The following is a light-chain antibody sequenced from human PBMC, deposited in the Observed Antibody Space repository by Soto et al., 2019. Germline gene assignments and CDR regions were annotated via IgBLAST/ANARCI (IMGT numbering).Light chain of an antibody. CDR1: SYNVGKNL. J-gene: IGLJ3*02. CDR2: KNN. Sequence: QSVLTQPPSASGTPGQRVTISCSGGSYNVGKNLVYWYQQRPGTAPKLIIFKNNQRPSGVPDRFSGSNSGSSASLAISGLRSEDEADYFCAAWDDSPSAWVFGGGTKVTVL. V-gene: IGLV1-47*01. CDR3: AAWDDSPSAWV.